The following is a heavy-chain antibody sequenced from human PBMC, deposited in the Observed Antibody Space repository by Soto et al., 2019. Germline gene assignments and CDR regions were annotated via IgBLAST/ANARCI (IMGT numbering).Heavy chain of an antibody. V-gene: IGHV3-33*01. CDR2: IWYDRSNK. CDR3: ASDGRDYDFWSGEAYYYGMDV. J-gene: IGHJ6*02. D-gene: IGHD3-3*01. CDR1: GFTFSSYA. Sequence: GGSLRLSCAASGFTFSSYAMHWVRQAPGKGLEWVAVIWYDRSNKYYADSVKGRFTISRDNSKNTLYLQMNSLRAEATAVYYCASDGRDYDFWSGEAYYYGMDVWGQGTTVTVSS.